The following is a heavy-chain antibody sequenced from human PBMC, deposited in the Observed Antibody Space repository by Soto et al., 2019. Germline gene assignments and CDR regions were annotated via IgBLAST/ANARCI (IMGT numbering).Heavy chain of an antibody. V-gene: IGHV4-61*01. J-gene: IGHJ4*02. D-gene: IGHD6-13*01. CDR2: IYYSGST. CDR1: GGSVSSGSYY. CDR3: ARHEYSRSWYLRYYFDY. Sequence: SETLSLTCTVSGGSVSSGSYYWSWIRQPPGKGLEWIGYIYYSGSTNYNPSLKSRVTISVDTSKNQFSLKLSSVTAADTAVYYCARHEYSRSWYLRYYFDYWGQGTLVTVSS.